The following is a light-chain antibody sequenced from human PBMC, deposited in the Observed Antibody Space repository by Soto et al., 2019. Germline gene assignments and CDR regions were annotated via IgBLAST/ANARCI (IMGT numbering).Light chain of an antibody. CDR3: QQSYSTPYT. V-gene: IGKV1-39*01. J-gene: IGKJ2*01. CDR2: AAS. Sequence: DIQMTQSPSSLSASVGDRVTITCRAGQSIISYLNWYQQKPGKAPKLLIYAASSLQSGVPSRFSGSGSGTDFTLTISSLQPEDFATYYCQQSYSTPYTFGQGTKLEIK. CDR1: QSIISY.